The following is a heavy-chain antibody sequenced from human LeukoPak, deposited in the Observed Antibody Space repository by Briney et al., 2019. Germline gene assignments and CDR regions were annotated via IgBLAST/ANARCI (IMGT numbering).Heavy chain of an antibody. CDR1: LYTFTSDG. CDR3: ARAGGVANQFRDY. D-gene: IGHD5-12*01. J-gene: IGHJ4*02. Sequence: ASANVSSKPSLYTFTSDGVSCGRESPGPGRKGRGWISAYNGNTNYAQKLQGRVTMTTDTSTSTAYMELRSLRSDDTAVYYCARAGGVANQFRDYWGQGTLVTVSS. CDR2: ISAYNGNT. V-gene: IGHV1-18*01.